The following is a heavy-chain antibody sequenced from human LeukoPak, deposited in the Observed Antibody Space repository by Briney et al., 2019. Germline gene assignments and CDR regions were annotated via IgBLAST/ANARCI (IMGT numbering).Heavy chain of an antibody. CDR2: IYHSGST. Sequence: SETLSLTCTVSGYSISSGYYWGWIRQPPGKGLEWIGSIYHSGSTYYNPSLKSRVTISVDTSKNQFSLKLSSVTAADTAVYYCARGRPLETFDYWGQGTLVTVSS. CDR1: GYSISSGYY. CDR3: ARGRPLETFDY. V-gene: IGHV4-38-2*02. J-gene: IGHJ4*02. D-gene: IGHD1-1*01.